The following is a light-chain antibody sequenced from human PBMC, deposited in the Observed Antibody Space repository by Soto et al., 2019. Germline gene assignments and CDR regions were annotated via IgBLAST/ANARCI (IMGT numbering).Light chain of an antibody. J-gene: IGLJ1*01. CDR3: SSYTSSSSIYV. V-gene: IGLV2-14*03. Sequence: QSVLTQPASVSGSPGQSITISCTGTSGDVGGFNYVSWYQQHPGKAPKLMIYEVSNRPSGVSNRFSGSKSGNTASLTISGLQAEDEADYYCSSYTSSSSIYVFGTGTKSPS. CDR1: SGDVGGFNY. CDR2: EVS.